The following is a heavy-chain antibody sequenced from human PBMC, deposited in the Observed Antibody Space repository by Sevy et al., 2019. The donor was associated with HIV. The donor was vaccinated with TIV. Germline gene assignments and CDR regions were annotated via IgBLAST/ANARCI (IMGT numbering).Heavy chain of an antibody. J-gene: IGHJ4*02. Sequence: GGSLRLSCAASGFTFSSYNMNWVRQAPGKGLEWVSYISSSSSTIYYADSVKGRFTISRDNAKNSLYLQMNSLRAEDTAIYYCARGEQWLSFNYWGQGTLVTVSS. CDR1: GFTFSSYN. D-gene: IGHD6-19*01. CDR3: ARGEQWLSFNY. CDR2: ISSSSSTI. V-gene: IGHV3-48*01.